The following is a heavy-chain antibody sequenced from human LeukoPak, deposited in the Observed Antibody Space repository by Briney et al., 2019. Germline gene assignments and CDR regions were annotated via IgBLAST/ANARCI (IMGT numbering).Heavy chain of an antibody. CDR2: IRDDGGEK. D-gene: IGHD1-26*01. CDR1: GYTFISYW. J-gene: IGHJ4*02. V-gene: IGHV3-7*01. Sequence: RGSLRVSCAASGYTFISYWMNWVRQAPGQGLEWVARIRDDGGEKHYVDSVEGRFTISRDNGENSLYLQMNSLRAEDTALYFCAREATVKPTIEIDSWGQGTLVTGSS. CDR3: AREATVKPTIEIDS.